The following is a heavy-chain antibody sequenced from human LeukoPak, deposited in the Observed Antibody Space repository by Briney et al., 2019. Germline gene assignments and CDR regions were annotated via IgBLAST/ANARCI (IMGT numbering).Heavy chain of an antibody. J-gene: IGHJ4*02. CDR2: IYYSGST. CDR1: GGSISSYY. V-gene: IGHV4-59*01. D-gene: IGHD5-18*01. Sequence: SETLSLTCTVSGGSISSYYWSWIRQPPGKGLEWIGYIYYSGSTNYNPSLKSRVTISVDTSKNQFSPKLSSVTAADTAVYYCARIVDTAMVSKGYYFDYWGQGTLVTVSS. CDR3: ARIVDTAMVSKGYYFDY.